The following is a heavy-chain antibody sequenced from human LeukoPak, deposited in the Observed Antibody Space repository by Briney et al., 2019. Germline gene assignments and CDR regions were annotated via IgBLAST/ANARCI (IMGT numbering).Heavy chain of an antibody. V-gene: IGHV3-33*01. Sequence: QPGGSLRLSCAASGFSFSNHGMHWVRQAPGKRLEWVAVIWDDGNNKRYANSMNGRFTISRDNSENTLYLQMNGLTAEDTAMYYCARDSYQDYYGRFDPWGQGTLVIVSS. J-gene: IGHJ5*02. D-gene: IGHD3-10*01. CDR3: ARDSYQDYYGRFDP. CDR1: GFSFSNHG. CDR2: IWDDGNNK.